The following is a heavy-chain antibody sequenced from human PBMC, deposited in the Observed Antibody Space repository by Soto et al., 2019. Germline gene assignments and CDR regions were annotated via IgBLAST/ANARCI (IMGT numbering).Heavy chain of an antibody. CDR3: ATDRRITLAQFDY. J-gene: IGHJ4*02. Sequence: GGSLRLSCAAFGITLSSAWMSWVRQAPGKGLEWVARIKSESDGGTTDYTTPVKGRFTISRDDSKNTLYLQMNSLKTEDTAVYYCATDRRITLAQFDYWGQGTLVTVSS. D-gene: IGHD1-20*01. CDR1: GITLSSAW. V-gene: IGHV3-15*01. CDR2: IKSESDGGTT.